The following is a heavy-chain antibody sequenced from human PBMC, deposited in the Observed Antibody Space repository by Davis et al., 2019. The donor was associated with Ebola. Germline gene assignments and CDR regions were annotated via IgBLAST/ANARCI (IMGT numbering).Heavy chain of an antibody. Sequence: GESLKISCAASGFTFSSYWMHWVRQAPGKGLVWVSRINSDGSSTSYADSVKGRFTISRDNAKSTLYLQMNSLRAEDTAVYYCARGHSSGWYYYYYGMDVWGQGTTVTVSS. CDR1: GFTFSSYW. CDR3: ARGHSSGWYYYYYGMDV. CDR2: INSDGSST. V-gene: IGHV3-74*01. J-gene: IGHJ6*02. D-gene: IGHD6-19*01.